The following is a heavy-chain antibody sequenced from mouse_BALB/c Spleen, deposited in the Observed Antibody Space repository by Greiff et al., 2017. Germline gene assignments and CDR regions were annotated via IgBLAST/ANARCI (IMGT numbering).Heavy chain of an antibody. CDR1: GYTFTSYW. J-gene: IGHJ4*01. Sequence: QVQLQQSGAELAKPGASVKMSCKASGYTFTSYWMHWVKQRPGQGLEWIGYINPSTGYTEYNQKFKDKATLTADKSSSTAYMQLSSLTSEDSAVYYCARSYGNYLYAMDYWGQGTSVTVSS. CDR2: INPSTGYT. V-gene: IGHV1-7*01. D-gene: IGHD2-1*01. CDR3: ARSYGNYLYAMDY.